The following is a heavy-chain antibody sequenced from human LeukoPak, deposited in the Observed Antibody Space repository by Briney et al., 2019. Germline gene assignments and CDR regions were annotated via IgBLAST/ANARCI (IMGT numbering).Heavy chain of an antibody. D-gene: IGHD4-17*01. CDR2: IYYAGSS. CDR1: GASIKNYY. V-gene: IGHV4-59*12. J-gene: IGHJ4*02. Sequence: PSETLSLTCTVSGASIKNYYWSWIRQSPGKGLEWIANIYYAGSSNYNPSLKSRVSVSIDASKNHLSLKLTSVTAADTAVYYCASVTVTTYFYDYWGQGTLVTVSS. CDR3: ASVTVTTYFYDY.